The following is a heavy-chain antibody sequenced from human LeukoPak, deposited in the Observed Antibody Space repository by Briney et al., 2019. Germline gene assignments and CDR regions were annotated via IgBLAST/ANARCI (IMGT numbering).Heavy chain of an antibody. D-gene: IGHD3-3*01. CDR3: ARHGSYDPFDY. Sequence: LRLSCAASGFTFSDYYMSWIRQPPGKGLGWIGSFSYSGSTYYNPSLKSRVTISVDTSKNQFSLKLSSVTAADTAVYYCARHGSYDPFDYWGQGTLVTVSS. CDR2: FSYSGST. J-gene: IGHJ4*02. CDR1: GFTFSDYY. V-gene: IGHV4-39*01.